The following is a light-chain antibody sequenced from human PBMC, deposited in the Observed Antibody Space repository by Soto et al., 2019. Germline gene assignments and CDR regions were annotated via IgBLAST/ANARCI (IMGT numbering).Light chain of an antibody. CDR2: DVT. Sequence: QSALTQPPSASGSPGQSVTISCTGTSSDVGGYNYVSWYQQYPGRATKLMIYDVTKRPSGVPDRFSGSKSGNTASLTVSGLQAEDEADYYCSSYAASNNFYFVFGGGTKVTVL. CDR3: SSYAASNNFYFV. V-gene: IGLV2-8*01. J-gene: IGLJ3*02. CDR1: SSDVGGYNY.